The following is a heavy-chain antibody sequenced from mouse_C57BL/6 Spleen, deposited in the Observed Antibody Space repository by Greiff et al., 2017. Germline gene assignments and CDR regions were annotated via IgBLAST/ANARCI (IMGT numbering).Heavy chain of an antibody. Sequence: EVQLVESGGGLVQPGGSMKLSCAASGFTFSDAWMDWVRQSPEKGLEWVAEIRNNANNHETYYAESVKGRFTISRADSKSSVYLQMNSLRAEDTGIYYCTRSRAWFAYWGQGTLVTVSA. CDR3: TRSRAWFAY. CDR1: GFTFSDAW. D-gene: IGHD1-1*01. J-gene: IGHJ3*01. CDR2: IRNNANNHET. V-gene: IGHV6-6*01.